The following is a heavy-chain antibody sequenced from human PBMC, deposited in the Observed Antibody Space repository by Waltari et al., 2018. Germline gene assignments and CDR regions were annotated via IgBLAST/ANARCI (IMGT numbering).Heavy chain of an antibody. CDR3: SRDSTYGSGSYFYYYYGMDV. Sequence: VQLVQSGAEVKKPGSSVKVSCKASGGTFSSYAISWVRQAPGQGLEWVSYISSSSSTIYYADSVKRRFTISRDNAKNSLYLQMNSQRAEDTAVYYCSRDSTYGSGSYFYYYYGMDVWGQGTTVTVSS. CDR2: ISSSSSTI. J-gene: IGHJ6*02. V-gene: IGHV3-48*01. D-gene: IGHD3-10*01. CDR1: GGTFSSYA.